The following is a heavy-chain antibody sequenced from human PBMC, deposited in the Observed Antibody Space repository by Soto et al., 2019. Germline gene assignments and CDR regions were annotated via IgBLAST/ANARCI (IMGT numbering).Heavy chain of an antibody. CDR2: IDPSDSQT. CDR3: ARQIYDSDTGPNFQYYFES. CDR1: GYSFAGYW. D-gene: IGHD3-22*01. J-gene: IGHJ4*02. Sequence: GESLKISCKGSGYSFAGYWITWVRQKPGKGLEWMGRIDPSDSQTYYSPSFRGHVTISATKSITTVFLQWSSLRASDTAMYYCARQIYDSDTGPNFQYYFESWGQGTLVIVYS. V-gene: IGHV5-10-1*01.